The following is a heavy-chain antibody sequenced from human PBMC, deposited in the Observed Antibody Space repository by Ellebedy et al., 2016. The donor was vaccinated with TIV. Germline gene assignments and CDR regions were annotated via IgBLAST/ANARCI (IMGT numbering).Heavy chain of an antibody. V-gene: IGHV3-48*01. D-gene: IGHD2-21*01. Sequence: GESLKISXVTSGFTFSSYSMNWVRQAPGKGLEWVSYISSRRSTIFYVDSVKGRFTISRDNSKNTLYLQMNSLRAEDTAVYYCARDARDRHIVVFKSPYYYYGMDVWGQGTTVTVSS. CDR2: ISSRRSTI. CDR3: ARDARDRHIVVFKSPYYYYGMDV. J-gene: IGHJ6*02. CDR1: GFTFSSYS.